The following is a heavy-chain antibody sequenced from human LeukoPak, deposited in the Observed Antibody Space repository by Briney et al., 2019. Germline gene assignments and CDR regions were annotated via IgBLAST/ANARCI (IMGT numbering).Heavy chain of an antibody. Sequence: GGSLRLSCAASGFTFSSYAMSWVRQAPGKGLEWVSAISGSGGSTYYADSVKGRFTISRDNSKNTLYLQMNSLRAEDTAVYYCAKDHYYDFWSGYSAWGQGTLVTVSS. CDR2: ISGSGGST. CDR3: AKDHYYDFWSGYSA. CDR1: GFTFSSYA. J-gene: IGHJ5*02. D-gene: IGHD3-3*01. V-gene: IGHV3-23*01.